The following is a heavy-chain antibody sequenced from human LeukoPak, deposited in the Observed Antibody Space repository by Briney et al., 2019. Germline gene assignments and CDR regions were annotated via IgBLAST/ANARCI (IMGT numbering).Heavy chain of an antibody. CDR2: INPNSGDT. CDR1: GYTFTEHY. J-gene: IGHJ4*02. V-gene: IGHV1-2*02. Sequence: ASVKVSCKASGYTFTEHYIHWVRQAPGQGLEWMGWINPNSGDTNYAQNSQGRVTITRDASSSIVYMEVSSLSSDDTAVYYCARDSSAALEFWGQGTPVTVSP. CDR3: ARDSSAALEF. D-gene: IGHD2-2*01.